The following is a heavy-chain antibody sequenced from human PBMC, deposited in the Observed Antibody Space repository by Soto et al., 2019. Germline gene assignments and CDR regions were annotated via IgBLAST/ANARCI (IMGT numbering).Heavy chain of an antibody. D-gene: IGHD2-2*01. CDR1: GFTFSSYA. V-gene: IGHV3-30-3*01. Sequence: QVQLVESGGGVVQPGRSLRLSCAASGFTFSSYAMHWVRQAPGKGLEWVAVISYDGSNKYYADSVKGRFTISRDNSKNTLYLQMTSLRAEDTAVYYCARDAMPAGGMDVWGQGTTVTVSS. CDR3: ARDAMPAGGMDV. J-gene: IGHJ6*02. CDR2: ISYDGSNK.